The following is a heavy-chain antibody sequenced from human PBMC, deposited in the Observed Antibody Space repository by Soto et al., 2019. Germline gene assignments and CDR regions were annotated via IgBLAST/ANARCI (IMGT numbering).Heavy chain of an antibody. CDR3: AKHDVPHSTSNAYFYDH. CDR1: GFPFAPST. D-gene: IGHD3-16*01. Sequence: GGSLRLSCGVSGFPFAPSTMSWVRQAPGKGLEWVSTISVSVGSTYSADSVQGRFTVSSDISDNTLFLRMTSLTADDTAVYFCAKHDVPHSTSNAYFYDHWGRGVLVTVSS. J-gene: IGHJ4*02. V-gene: IGHV3-23*01. CDR2: ISVSVGST.